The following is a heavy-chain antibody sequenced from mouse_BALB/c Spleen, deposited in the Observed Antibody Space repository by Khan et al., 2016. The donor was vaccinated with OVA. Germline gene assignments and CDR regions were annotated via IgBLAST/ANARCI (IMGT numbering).Heavy chain of an antibody. D-gene: IGHD2-1*01. Sequence: QVQLQQSGAELAKPGASVKMSCQASGYSFSTYWMHWIKQRPGQGLEWIGYINPSTGYTEYNQIFKDKATLTADESSSTAFMQLSSLTYEDSVVYYCTRRGLYGIFPYWGQGTLVTVSA. V-gene: IGHV1-7*01. CDR2: INPSTGYT. CDR1: GYSFSTYW. CDR3: TRRGLYGIFPY. J-gene: IGHJ3*01.